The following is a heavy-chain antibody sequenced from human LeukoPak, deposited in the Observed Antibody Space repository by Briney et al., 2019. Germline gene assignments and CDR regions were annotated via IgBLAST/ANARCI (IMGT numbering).Heavy chain of an antibody. CDR3: ARASGSSGWYHFDY. D-gene: IGHD6-19*01. J-gene: IGHJ4*02. V-gene: IGHV3-30*02. Sequence: GGSLRLSCAASGFTFSNYAMHWVRQAPGKGLEWVAYMRSDGSTKYYADSVKGRFTISRDNAKNSLYLQMNSLRAEDTAVYYCARASGSSGWYHFDYWGQGTLVTVSS. CDR2: MRSDGSTK. CDR1: GFTFSNYA.